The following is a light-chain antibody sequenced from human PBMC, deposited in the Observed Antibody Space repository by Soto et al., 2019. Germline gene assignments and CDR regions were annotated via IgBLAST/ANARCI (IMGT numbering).Light chain of an antibody. Sequence: QSALAQPASVSGSPGQSITISSTGTSSDVGGYNYVSWYQQHPGKAPKLMIYEVSNRPSGVSNRFSGSKSGNTASLTISGLQAEDETDYYCSSYTSSSTPHYVFGTGTKVTVL. CDR2: EVS. CDR3: SSYTSSSTPHYV. CDR1: SSDVGGYNY. V-gene: IGLV2-14*01. J-gene: IGLJ1*01.